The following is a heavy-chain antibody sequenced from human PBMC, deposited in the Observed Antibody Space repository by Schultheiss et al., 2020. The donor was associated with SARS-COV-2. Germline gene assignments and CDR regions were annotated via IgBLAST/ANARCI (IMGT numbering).Heavy chain of an antibody. D-gene: IGHD4-11*01. J-gene: IGHJ6*02. V-gene: IGHV3-23*01. CDR3: ARGSDYSHYYYGMDV. CDR2: ISGSGGST. CDR1: GFTFSDFS. Sequence: GGSLRLSCAASGFTFSDFSMNWVRQAPGKGLEWVSAISGSGGSTYYADSVKGRFTISRDNSKNTLYLQMNSLRAEDTAVYYCARGSDYSHYYYGMDVWGQGTTVTVSS.